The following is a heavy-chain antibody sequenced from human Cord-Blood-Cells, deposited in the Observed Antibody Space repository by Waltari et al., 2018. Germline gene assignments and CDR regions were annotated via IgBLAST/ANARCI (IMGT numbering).Heavy chain of an antibody. V-gene: IGHV3-30*18. CDR2: KSYDGSKK. CDR3: AKAPHYYDSSGYYFDY. J-gene: IGHJ4*02. Sequence: QVQLVESGGGVVQPGRSLRLSCAASGFTFSSYGMHWVRQAPGKGLEGVAVKSYDGSKKNYADSVKGRFAISRDNSKNTLYLQMNSLRAEDTAVYYCAKAPHYYDSSGYYFDYWGQGTLVTVSS. CDR1: GFTFSSYG. D-gene: IGHD3-22*01.